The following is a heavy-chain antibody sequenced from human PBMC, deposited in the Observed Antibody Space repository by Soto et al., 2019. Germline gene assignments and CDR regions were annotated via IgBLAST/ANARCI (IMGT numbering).Heavy chain of an antibody. V-gene: IGHV5-51*01. D-gene: IGHD6-13*01. CDR2: IHLGDSDT. J-gene: IGHJ6*02. CDR3: AKPSIAAAGMSYYYGLDV. Sequence: GESLKISCKRSGYTFTNYWIGWVRQMPGRGLEWMGIIHLGDSDTRYSPSFQGQVTISADKSISTAYLQWNSLKASDTAMYYCAKPSIAAAGMSYYYGLDVWGQGTTVTVSS. CDR1: GYTFTNYW.